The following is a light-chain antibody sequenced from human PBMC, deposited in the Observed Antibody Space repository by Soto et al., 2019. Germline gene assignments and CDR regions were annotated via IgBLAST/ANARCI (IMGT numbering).Light chain of an antibody. CDR2: DAS. CDR1: QGISTY. CDR3: QQYNSYSLT. J-gene: IGKJ1*01. V-gene: IGKV1-5*01. Sequence: DIQMTQSPSSLSESAGDRVTITCRASQGISTYLIWYQQKPGKAPKLLIYDASSLQSGVPSRFSGSGSGTEFTLTISSLQPDDFATYYCQQYNSYSLTFGQGTKVDIK.